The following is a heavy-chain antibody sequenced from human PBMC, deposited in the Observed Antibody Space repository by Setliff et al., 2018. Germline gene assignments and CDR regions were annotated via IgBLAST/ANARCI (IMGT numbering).Heavy chain of an antibody. CDR3: RFWSSYYKNDY. V-gene: IGHV4-34*01. CDR2: FDHSGTT. Sequence: SETLSLTCTVYGASFSNYYWGWVRQPPEERLEWIAEFDHSGTTKYNPSLKSRLTISVDTSKNQFSLKLSSVTAADTAMYYCRFWSSYYKNDYWGQGTLVTVSS. J-gene: IGHJ4*02. CDR1: GASFSNYY. D-gene: IGHD3-3*01.